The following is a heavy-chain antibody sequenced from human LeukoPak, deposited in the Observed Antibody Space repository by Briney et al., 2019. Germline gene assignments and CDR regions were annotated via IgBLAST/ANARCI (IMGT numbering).Heavy chain of an antibody. Sequence: GGSLRLSCAASGFTFSSYAMHWVRQSPGKGLEWVAVILYDGSNKYYADSVKGRFTTSRDNSKNTLYLQMSSLRAEDTALYYCARPIRMVRGVDDAFDMWGQGTMVTVSS. CDR2: ILYDGSNK. V-gene: IGHV3-30*04. J-gene: IGHJ3*02. CDR3: ARPIRMVRGVDDAFDM. CDR1: GFTFSSYA. D-gene: IGHD3-10*01.